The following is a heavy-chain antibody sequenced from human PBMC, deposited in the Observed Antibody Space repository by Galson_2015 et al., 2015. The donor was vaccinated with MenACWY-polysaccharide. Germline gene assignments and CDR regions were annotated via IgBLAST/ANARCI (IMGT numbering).Heavy chain of an antibody. Sequence: SPRLSCAASGFTFSSYAMSWVRQAPGKGLEWVSAIVGSAGSTYYADSVKGRFTISRDNSKNTLYLQMNSLRAEDTAVYYCAKIPYSSGLIPFDYWGLGTLVTVSS. CDR2: IVGSAGST. V-gene: IGHV3-23*01. CDR3: AKIPYSSGLIPFDY. D-gene: IGHD6-19*01. CDR1: GFTFSSYA. J-gene: IGHJ4*02.